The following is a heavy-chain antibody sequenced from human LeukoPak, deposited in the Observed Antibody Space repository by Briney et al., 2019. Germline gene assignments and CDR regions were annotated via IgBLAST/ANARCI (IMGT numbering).Heavy chain of an antibody. CDR1: GGSISNSAYH. V-gene: IGHV4-39*01. D-gene: IGHD4-23*01. J-gene: IGHJ4*02. CDR2: IYYSGTT. Sequence: PSETLSLTCTVSGGSISNSAYHWGWIRQPPGEGLEWIGSIYYSGTTFYNPSLESRVTVAVDTSKDQFSLKLTSVTAADTAVYYCARLQFNGGKSRQCDYWGQGTLVTVSS. CDR3: ARLQFNGGKSRQCDY.